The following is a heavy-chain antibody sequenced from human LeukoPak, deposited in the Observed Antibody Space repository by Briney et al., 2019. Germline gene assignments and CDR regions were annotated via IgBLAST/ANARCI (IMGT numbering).Heavy chain of an antibody. CDR3: ARDPPWVAATPINYFDY. D-gene: IGHD2-15*01. J-gene: IGHJ4*02. CDR1: GFTFSSDS. V-gene: IGHV3-21*01. Sequence: GGSLRLTCAASGFTFSSDSMNWVRQAPGKGLEWVSSISSSSSYIYYADSVKGRFNISRDNAKNSLYLQMNRLRAEDTAVYYCARDPPWVAATPINYFDYWGQGTLVTVSS. CDR2: ISSSSSYI.